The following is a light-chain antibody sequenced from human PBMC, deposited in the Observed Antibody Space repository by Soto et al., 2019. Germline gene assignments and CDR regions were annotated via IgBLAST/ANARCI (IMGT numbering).Light chain of an antibody. Sequence: AIQMTQSPSSLSASVGDRVIITCRASQGIRSELAWYQQKPGKAPDLLIYAASTLQPGVPYRFNGSGSGTDFTLTISNLQPEDFATYYCLHDYNYPRTFGQGTKVDIK. CDR3: LHDYNYPRT. CDR2: AAS. CDR1: QGIRSE. J-gene: IGKJ1*01. V-gene: IGKV1-6*01.